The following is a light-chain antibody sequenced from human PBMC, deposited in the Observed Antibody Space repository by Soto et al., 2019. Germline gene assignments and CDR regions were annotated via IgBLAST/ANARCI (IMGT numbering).Light chain of an antibody. Sequence: QSALTQPASVSGSPGQSITIPCTGTSSDVGGYNYVSWYQQYPGKAPKLMIYDVSNRPSGVSNRFSGSKSGNTASLTISGLQTEDEADYYCSSFTSSITYVFGTGTKLTDL. CDR3: SSFTSSITYV. CDR2: DVS. J-gene: IGLJ1*01. V-gene: IGLV2-14*03. CDR1: SSDVGGYNY.